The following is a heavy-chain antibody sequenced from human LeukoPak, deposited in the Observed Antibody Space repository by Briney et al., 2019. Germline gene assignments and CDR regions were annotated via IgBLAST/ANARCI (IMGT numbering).Heavy chain of an antibody. D-gene: IGHD6-19*01. CDR1: GFTVSSNY. J-gene: IGHJ4*02. CDR3: ARDPYSSGWYDY. V-gene: IGHV3-53*01. CDR2: IYSGGYT. Sequence: PGGSLRLSCAASGFTVSSNYMSWVRQAPGKGLEWVSVIYSGGYTYYADSVKGRFTISRDNSKNTLYLQMNSLRAEDTAVYYCARDPYSSGWYDYWGQGTLVTVSS.